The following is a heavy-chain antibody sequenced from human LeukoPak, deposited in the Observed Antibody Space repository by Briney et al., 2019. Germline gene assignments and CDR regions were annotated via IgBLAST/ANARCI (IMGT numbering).Heavy chain of an antibody. V-gene: IGHV1-18*01. CDR3: ARVIAGSTSGWYYYYYMDV. D-gene: IGHD2-2*01. Sequence: GASVKGSCKASGYTFTSYGISWVRQAPGQGLEWMGWISAYNGNTNYAQKLQGRVTMTTDTSTSTAYMELRSLRSDDTAVYYCARVIAGSTSGWYYYYYMDVWGKGTTVTVSS. CDR2: ISAYNGNT. CDR1: GYTFTSYG. J-gene: IGHJ6*03.